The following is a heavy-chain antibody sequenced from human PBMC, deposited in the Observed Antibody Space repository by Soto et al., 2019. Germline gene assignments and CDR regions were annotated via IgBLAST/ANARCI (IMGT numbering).Heavy chain of an antibody. V-gene: IGHV1-8*01. Sequence: ASVKVSSKTSGYTVTRYDISWVRQATEQGPEWMAWMNPSSGNTGYARKFQGRLTMTRDTSTSTADMEVSSLRSEDTAVYYCASGPKYYKYMDVWEKGTTVTVSS. CDR2: MNPSSGNT. J-gene: IGHJ6*03. CDR1: GYTVTRYD. CDR3: ASGPKYYKYMDV.